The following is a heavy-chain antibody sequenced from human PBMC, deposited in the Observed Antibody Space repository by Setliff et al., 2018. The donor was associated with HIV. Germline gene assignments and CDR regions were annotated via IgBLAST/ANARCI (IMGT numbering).Heavy chain of an antibody. J-gene: IGHJ3*02. D-gene: IGHD6-13*01. CDR3: ARGSSSWNNDGFDI. CDR2: INPYDSDT. CDR1: GYSFTSYW. Sequence: GESLKISCKGSGYSFTSYWIGWVRQMPGKGLEWMGIINPYDSDTRCSPSFQGHVTISADKSISTAYLQWSSLKASDTAMYYCARGSSSWNNDGFDIWGQGTMVTVSS. V-gene: IGHV5-51*01.